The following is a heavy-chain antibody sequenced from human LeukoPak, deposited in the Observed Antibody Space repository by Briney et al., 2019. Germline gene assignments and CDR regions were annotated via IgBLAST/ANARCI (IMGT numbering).Heavy chain of an antibody. V-gene: IGHV4-4*07. CDR3: ARGKEVITMLRGLKPGYYFDY. Sequence: SETLSLTCTVSGGSISSYYWSWIRQPAGKGLEWIGRIHTSGSTNYNPSLKSRVTMSGDTSKNQFSLKLSSVTAADTAVYYCARGKEVITMLRGLKPGYYFDYWGQGTLVTVSS. D-gene: IGHD3-10*01. CDR1: GGSISSYY. CDR2: IHTSGST. J-gene: IGHJ4*02.